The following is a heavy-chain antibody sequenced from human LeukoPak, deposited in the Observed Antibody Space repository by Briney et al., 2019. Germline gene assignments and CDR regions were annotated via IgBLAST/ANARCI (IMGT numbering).Heavy chain of an antibody. CDR2: INPKSDGT. D-gene: IGHD3-10*01. V-gene: IGHV1-2*02. J-gene: IGHJ4*02. CDR3: ARELVRGVLQY. Sequence: ASVKVSCKASGYIFTDYYMHWVRQAPGQGLEWMGWINPKSDGTKYAQNFQGRVTMTWDTSISTAYMEVSRLRSDDTAVYYCARELVRGVLQYWGQGTLVTVSS. CDR1: GYIFTDYY.